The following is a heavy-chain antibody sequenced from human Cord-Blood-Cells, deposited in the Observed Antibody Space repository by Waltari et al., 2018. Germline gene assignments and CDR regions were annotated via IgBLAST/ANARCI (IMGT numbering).Heavy chain of an antibody. CDR3: AKDLDY. V-gene: IGHV3-30*18. J-gene: IGHJ4*02. Sequence: QVQLVESGGGVVQPGRSLRLSCAASGFTFSSYGMHWVRQAPGKGLGWVAVIWYDGSNKFYADSVKGRFTISRDNSKNTLYLQMNSLRAEDTAMYYCAKDLDYWGQGTLVTVSS. CDR2: IWYDGSNK. CDR1: GFTFSSYG.